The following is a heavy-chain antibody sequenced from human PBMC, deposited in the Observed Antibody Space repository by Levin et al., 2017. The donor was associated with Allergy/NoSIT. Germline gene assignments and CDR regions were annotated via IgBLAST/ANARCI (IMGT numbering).Heavy chain of an antibody. D-gene: IGHD3-10*01. V-gene: IGHV3-30-3*01. CDR2: ISYDGSNK. CDR3: ARDFGDTRAFDI. Sequence: GGSLRLSCAASGFTFSSYAMHWVRQAPGKGLEWVAVISYDGSNKYYADSVKGRFTISRDNSKNTLYLQMNSLRAEDTAVYYCARDFGDTRAFDIWGQGTMVTVSS. CDR1: GFTFSSYA. J-gene: IGHJ3*02.